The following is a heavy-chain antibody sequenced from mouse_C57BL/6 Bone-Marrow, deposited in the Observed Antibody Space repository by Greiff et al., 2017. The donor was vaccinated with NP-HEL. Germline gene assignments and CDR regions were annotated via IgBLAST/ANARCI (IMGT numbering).Heavy chain of an antibody. J-gene: IGHJ4*01. V-gene: IGHV14-3*01. CDR3: ARYYYGYDDDAMDY. D-gene: IGHD2-2*01. Sequence: EVQGVESVAELVRPGASVKLSCTASGFNIKNTYMHWVKQRPEQGLEWIGRIDPANGNTKYAPKFQGKATITADTSSNTAYLQLSSLTSEDTAIYYCARYYYGYDDDAMDYWGQGTSVTVSS. CDR1: GFNIKNTY. CDR2: IDPANGNT.